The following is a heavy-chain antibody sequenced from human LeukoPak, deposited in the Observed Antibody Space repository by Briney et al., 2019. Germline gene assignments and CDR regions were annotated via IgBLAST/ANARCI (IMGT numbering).Heavy chain of an antibody. V-gene: IGHV1-18*01. J-gene: IGHJ4*02. CDR3: AREGDGRYFDY. CDR1: GYTFTSYG. D-gene: IGHD3-16*01. CDR2: ISAYNGNT. Sequence: ASVKVSCKASGYTFTSYGISWVRQAPGQGHEWMGWISAYNGNTNYAQKLQGRVTMTTDTATGTAYMELRSLRSDDTAVYYCAREGDGRYFDYWGQGTLVTVSS.